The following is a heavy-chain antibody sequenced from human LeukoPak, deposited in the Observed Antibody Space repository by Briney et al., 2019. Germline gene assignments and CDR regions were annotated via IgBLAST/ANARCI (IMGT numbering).Heavy chain of an antibody. J-gene: IGHJ5*02. CDR1: GGSISSYY. CDR3: ARARDYYDSSGYSNWFDP. V-gene: IGHV4-59*08. Sequence: TSETLSLTCTVSGGSISSYYWSWIRQPPGKGLEWIGYIYYSGSTNYNPSLKSRVTISVDTSKNQFSLKLSSVTAADTAVYYCARARDYYDSSGYSNWFDPWGQGTLVTVSS. CDR2: IYYSGST. D-gene: IGHD3-22*01.